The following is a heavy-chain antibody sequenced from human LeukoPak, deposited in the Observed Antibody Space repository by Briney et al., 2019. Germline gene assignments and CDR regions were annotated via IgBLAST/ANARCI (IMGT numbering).Heavy chain of an antibody. CDR1: DGSISSGGYS. CDR3: ARDLSYYYGSGSYYNP. J-gene: IGHJ5*02. Sequence: SETLSLTCAVSDGSISSGGYSWSWIRQPPGKGLEWIGYIYHVGSTSYNPSLKSRVTISIDRSKNQFSLKLTSVTAADTAVYYCARDLSYYYGSGSYYNPWGPGTLVTVSS. CDR2: IYHVGST. V-gene: IGHV4-30-2*01. D-gene: IGHD3-10*01.